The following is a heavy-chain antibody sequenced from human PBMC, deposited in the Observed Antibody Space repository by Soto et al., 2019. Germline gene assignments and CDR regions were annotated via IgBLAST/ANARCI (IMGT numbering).Heavy chain of an antibody. CDR3: ARAPMIVVTAWYFDY. V-gene: IGHV3-30-3*01. CDR2: ISYDGSNK. Sequence: PAESLRLSFTSSGFTFSIYAMHWVRQAPGTGLEWVAVISYDGSNKYYADSVKGRFTITRENTKTKQNMQMNCLRAEDTAVYYCARAPMIVVTAWYFDYWGQGTLVTVSS. D-gene: IGHD3-22*01. CDR1: GFTFSIYA. J-gene: IGHJ4*02.